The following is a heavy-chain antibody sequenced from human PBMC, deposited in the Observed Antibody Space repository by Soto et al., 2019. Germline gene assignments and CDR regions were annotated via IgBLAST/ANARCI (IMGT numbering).Heavy chain of an antibody. D-gene: IGHD2-2*01. V-gene: IGHV3-21*01. CDR1: GFTFSSYS. CDR2: ISSSSSYI. J-gene: IGHJ6*02. CDR3: ARDYVVPAAIHVPLLLYYGMDV. Sequence: PGGSLILSCAASGFTFSSYSMNWVRQAPGKGLEWVSSISSSSSYIYYADSVKGRFTISRDNAKNSLYLQMNSLRAEDTAVYYCARDYVVPAAIHVPLLLYYGMDVWGQGTTVTVSS.